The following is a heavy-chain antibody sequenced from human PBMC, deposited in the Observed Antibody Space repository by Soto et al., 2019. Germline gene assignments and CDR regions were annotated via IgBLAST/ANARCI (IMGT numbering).Heavy chain of an antibody. V-gene: IGHV4-34*01. CDR3: ARDDGVGGMNV. CDR2: INHSGST. Sequence: SETPSLTCAAYGGSFSGYYWSWIRQPPGKGLEWIGEINHSGSTNYNPSLKSRVTISVDTSKNQFSLKLSSVTAADTAVYYCARDDGVGGMNVWGHGTRVTVS. CDR1: GGSFSGYY. D-gene: IGHD3-3*01. J-gene: IGHJ6*02.